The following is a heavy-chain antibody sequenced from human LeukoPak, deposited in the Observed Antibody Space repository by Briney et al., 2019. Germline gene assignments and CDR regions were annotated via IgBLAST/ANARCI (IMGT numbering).Heavy chain of an antibody. CDR2: IIPIFGTA. Sequence: ASVKVSCKASGGTFISYAISWVRQAPGQGLEWMGGIIPIFGTANYAQKFQGRVTITADESTSTAYMELSSLRSEDTAVYYCARGRKSYGDGGYWGQGTLVTVSS. CDR1: GGTFISYA. V-gene: IGHV1-69*13. D-gene: IGHD4-17*01. CDR3: ARGRKSYGDGGY. J-gene: IGHJ4*02.